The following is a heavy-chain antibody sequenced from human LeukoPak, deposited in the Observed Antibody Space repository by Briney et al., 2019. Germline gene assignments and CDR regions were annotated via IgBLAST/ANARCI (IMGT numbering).Heavy chain of an antibody. CDR2: INPNSGVT. CDR3: ARTRGSFLVRGPNWFGP. Sequence: ASVKVSCKASGYTFTGYYMHWVRQSPGQGLEGMGWINPNSGVTNYAQKFQGGVTMTRDTSTSTAYLELSRLRSDATAVYYCARTRGSFLVRGPNWFGPWGQGALVTVSS. D-gene: IGHD3-10*01. CDR1: GYTFTGYY. V-gene: IGHV1-2*02. J-gene: IGHJ5*02.